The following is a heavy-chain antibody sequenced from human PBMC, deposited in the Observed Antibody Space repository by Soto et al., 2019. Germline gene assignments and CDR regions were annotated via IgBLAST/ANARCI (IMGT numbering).Heavy chain of an antibody. J-gene: IGHJ4*02. Sequence: ASGQGLEWMGIINPSGGSTSYAQKFQGRVTMTRDTSTITVYMELSSLRSEDTAVYYCVRDSRAARAFDYWGQGTLVTVSS. CDR3: VRDSRAARAFDY. V-gene: IGHV1-46*01. D-gene: IGHD6-6*01. CDR2: INPSGGST.